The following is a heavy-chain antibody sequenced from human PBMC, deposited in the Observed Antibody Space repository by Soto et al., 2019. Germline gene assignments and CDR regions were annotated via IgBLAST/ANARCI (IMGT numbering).Heavy chain of an antibody. CDR3: GKVLVGATGHTDSDS. D-gene: IGHD2-15*01. Sequence: SETLSLTCTVSGGSIYRSGYYWGWIRQPPGRGLEWIGNIDYNGVTYSNPSLKSRVTISRDTSKNQFSLKLTSVTAADTALYYCGKVLVGATGHTDSDSWGPGTLVTISS. J-gene: IGHJ4*02. CDR2: IDYNGVT. CDR1: GGSIYRSGYY. V-gene: IGHV4-39*01.